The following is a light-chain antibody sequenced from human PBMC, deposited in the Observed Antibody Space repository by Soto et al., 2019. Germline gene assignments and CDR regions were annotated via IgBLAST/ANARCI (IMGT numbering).Light chain of an antibody. CDR2: GAS. V-gene: IGKV3-20*01. CDR3: QQYGNSRFT. Sequence: EIVLTQSPGTLSLSPGERATLFCRASQTITNNYLAWYQQKPGQAPRLLVYGASSRATGIPDRLSGSGSGTDFTLTISRLEPEDFAVYYCQQYGNSRFTFGPATKVDIK. CDR1: QTITNNY. J-gene: IGKJ3*01.